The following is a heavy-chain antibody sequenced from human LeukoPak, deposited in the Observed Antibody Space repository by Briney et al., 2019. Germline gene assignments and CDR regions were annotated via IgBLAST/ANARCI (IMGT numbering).Heavy chain of an antibody. CDR1: GFIISDHY. J-gene: IGHJ4*02. Sequence: GGSLRLSCAASGFIISDHYVDWVRQAPGKGLEWISYISSSSNTIYYADSVKGRFTISRDNAKNSLYLQMYSLRAEDTAVYYCARVGITAAGPLFDYWGRGTLVTASS. D-gene: IGHD6-13*01. V-gene: IGHV3-11*04. CDR3: ARVGITAAGPLFDY. CDR2: ISSSSNTI.